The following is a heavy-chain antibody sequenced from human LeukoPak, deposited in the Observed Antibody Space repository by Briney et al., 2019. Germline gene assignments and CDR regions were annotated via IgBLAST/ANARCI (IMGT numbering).Heavy chain of an antibody. D-gene: IGHD6-19*01. CDR3: ALLAVASDFDY. V-gene: IGHV3-48*03. CDR2: IGSSGTTI. J-gene: IGHJ4*02. Sequence: GGSLRPACAVSGFPFSMYEMNWVRQAPGKGLEWVSNIGSSGTTIYYADSVKGRFSISRDNAKNSLYLQMNSLRVEDTAVYYCALLAVASDFDYWGQGALVTVSS. CDR1: GFPFSMYE.